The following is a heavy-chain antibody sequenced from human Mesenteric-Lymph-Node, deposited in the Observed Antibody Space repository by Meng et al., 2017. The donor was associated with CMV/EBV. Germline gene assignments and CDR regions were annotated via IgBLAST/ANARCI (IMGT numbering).Heavy chain of an antibody. CDR1: FNFNING. CDR2: ITGSGSGGTT. CDR3: AKDNAAAGSWGWFDP. D-gene: IGHD6-13*01. V-gene: IGHV3-23*01. Sequence: FNFNINGMSWVRQAPGKGLEWVSTITGSGSGGTTYYTDSVKGRFTISRDNSKNTLYLQMNSLRTEDTALYYCAKDNAAAGSWGWFDPWGQGTLVTVSS. J-gene: IGHJ5*02.